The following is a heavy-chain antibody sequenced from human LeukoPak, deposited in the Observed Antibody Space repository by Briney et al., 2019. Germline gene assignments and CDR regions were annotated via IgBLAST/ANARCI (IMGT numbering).Heavy chain of an antibody. CDR1: GYTFTGYY. V-gene: IGHV1-2*02. CDR3: ARTQKRLRGYYDSSGYHDY. Sequence: ASVKVSCKASGYTFTGYYMQWVRQAPGQGLEWMGWINPNSGGTNYAQKFQGRVTMTRDTSISTAYMELSRLRSDDTAVYYCARTQKRLRGYYDSSGYHDYWGQGTLVTVSS. CDR2: INPNSGGT. J-gene: IGHJ4*02. D-gene: IGHD3-22*01.